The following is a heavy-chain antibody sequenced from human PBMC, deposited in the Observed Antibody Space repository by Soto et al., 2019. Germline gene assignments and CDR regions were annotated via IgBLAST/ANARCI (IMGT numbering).Heavy chain of an antibody. CDR1: GFTFSSYG. D-gene: IGHD2-2*01. Sequence: PGGSLRLSCAASGFTFSSYGMHWVRQAPGKGLEWVAVISYDGSNKYYADSVKGRFTISRDNSKNTLYLQMNSLRAEDTAVYYYAKDRSVVPAAEYYYYGMDVWGQGTTVTVSS. J-gene: IGHJ6*02. V-gene: IGHV3-30*18. CDR3: AKDRSVVPAAEYYYYGMDV. CDR2: ISYDGSNK.